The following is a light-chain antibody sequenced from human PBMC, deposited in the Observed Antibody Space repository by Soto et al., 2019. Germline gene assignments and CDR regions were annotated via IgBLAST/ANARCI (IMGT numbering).Light chain of an antibody. Sequence: DIQMTQSPPSLSASIGDTVTITCRASQTITTYLNWFQQKPGKAPKLLIGAASTLQSGVPSRFSGSGSGTDFTLTISSLQPEDSAAYFCQQNFSPLLTVGGATKLEIK. CDR3: QQNFSPLLT. J-gene: IGKJ4*01. CDR2: AAS. V-gene: IGKV1-39*01. CDR1: QTITTY.